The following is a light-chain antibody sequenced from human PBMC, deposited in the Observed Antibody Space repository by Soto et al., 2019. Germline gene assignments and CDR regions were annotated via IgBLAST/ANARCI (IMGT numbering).Light chain of an antibody. CDR3: QQYYSYPIT. J-gene: IGKJ5*01. Sequence: AIQMTQSPSSLSASAGDRVTINLDWCQQKPGKAPKVLIYVASSLQSGVPSRFSGSGSGTDFTLTISCLQSEDFATYYCQQYYSYPITFGQGTRLEI. CDR2: VAS. V-gene: IGKV1-8*01.